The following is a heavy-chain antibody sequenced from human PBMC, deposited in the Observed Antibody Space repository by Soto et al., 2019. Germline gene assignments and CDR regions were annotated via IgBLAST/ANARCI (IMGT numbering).Heavy chain of an antibody. CDR1: GFTFSSYS. CDR2: ISSSSSTI. V-gene: IGHV3-48*01. J-gene: IGHJ6*02. Sequence: GGSLRLSCAASGFTFSSYSMNWVRQAPGKGLEWVSYISSSSSTIYYADSVKGRFTISRDNAKNSLYLQMNSLRAEDTAVYYCASGVVVALDYGMDVWGQGTTVTVSS. CDR3: ASGVVVALDYGMDV. D-gene: IGHD3-22*01.